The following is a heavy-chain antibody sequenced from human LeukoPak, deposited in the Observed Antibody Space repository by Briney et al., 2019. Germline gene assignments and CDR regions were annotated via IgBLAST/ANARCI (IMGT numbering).Heavy chain of an antibody. CDR2: ISGSGGST. Sequence: GGSLRLSCAASGFTFSSYAMSWVRQAPGKGLEWVSAISGSGGSTYYADSVKGRFTISRDNSKNTLYLQMNSLRAEDTAVYYCAKVEDDSSGYFYYYYGMDVWGQGTTVTGSS. CDR1: GFTFSSYA. CDR3: AKVEDDSSGYFYYYYGMDV. J-gene: IGHJ6*02. V-gene: IGHV3-23*01. D-gene: IGHD3-22*01.